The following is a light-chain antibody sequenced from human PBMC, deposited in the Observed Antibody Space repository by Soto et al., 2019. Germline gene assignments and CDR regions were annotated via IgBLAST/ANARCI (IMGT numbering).Light chain of an antibody. Sequence: DLKMTQSPSSLSASVGDGVTITCRASQSISDYLNWYHQRAGKAPKLLIYSASSLQSGVPPRFSGSGSGTDFTLTISSLQPEDFATYYCQQSYTTPWTFGQGTKVEIK. V-gene: IGKV1-39*01. J-gene: IGKJ1*01. CDR1: QSISDY. CDR3: QQSYTTPWT. CDR2: SAS.